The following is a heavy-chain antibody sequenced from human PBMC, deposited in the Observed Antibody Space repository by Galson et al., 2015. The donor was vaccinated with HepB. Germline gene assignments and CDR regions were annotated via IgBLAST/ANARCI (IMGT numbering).Heavy chain of an antibody. CDR3: PRDLGYYFDL. J-gene: IGHJ2*01. CDR1: GFTFKSYG. D-gene: IGHD5-12*01. CDR2: ISSTSNTI. V-gene: IGHV3-48*02. Sequence: SLRLSCAASGFTFKSYGMNWVRQAPGRRLELIPYISSTSNTIYYADSVKGRFTISRDNAKNSLYLQMNSLRDEDTAVYYCPRDLGYYFDLWGRGTLVTVSS.